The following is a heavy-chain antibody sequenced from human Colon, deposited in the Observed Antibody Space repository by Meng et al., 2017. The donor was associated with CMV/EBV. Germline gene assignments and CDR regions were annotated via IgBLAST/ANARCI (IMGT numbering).Heavy chain of an antibody. D-gene: IGHD2-2*01. V-gene: IGHV4-34*01. CDR1: GGSFSGYY. CDR2: INHSGST. CDR3: ARGRHKYCSSTSCYRPRYFDY. J-gene: IGHJ4*02. Sequence: SQTLSLTCAVYGGSFSGYYWSWIRQPPGKGLEWIGEINHSGSTNYNPSLKSRVTISVDTSKNQFSLKLSSVTAADTAVYYCARGRHKYCSSTSCYRPRYFDYWGQG.